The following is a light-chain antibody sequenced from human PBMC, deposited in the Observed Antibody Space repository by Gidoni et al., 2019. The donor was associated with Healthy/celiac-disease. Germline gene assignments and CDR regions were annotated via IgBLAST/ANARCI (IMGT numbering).Light chain of an antibody. CDR3: QQYGSSPRT. CDR1: QSVSSSY. CDR2: GAS. J-gene: IGKJ1*01. Sequence: EIVLTHSPGTLSLSPGERATLSCRASQSVSSSYLAWYQQKPGQAPRLLIYGASSRVTGITDRFSGSGSGTDFILTISILEPEDFAVYYCQQYGSSPRTFGQGTKVEIK. V-gene: IGKV3-20*01.